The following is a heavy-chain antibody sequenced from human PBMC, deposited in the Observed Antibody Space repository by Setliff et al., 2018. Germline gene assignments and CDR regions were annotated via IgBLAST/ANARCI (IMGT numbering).Heavy chain of an antibody. Sequence: GASVKVSCKSSGFTFTDYGITWVRQVPGQGLEWMGWINNYNFNTQYAQKFQGRVTVTTDTSTTTAYMELRSLTSDDTAVYYCARRWETGDQDAYDIWGQGTMVTVSS. CDR1: GFTFTDYG. V-gene: IGHV1-18*01. CDR2: INNYNFNT. D-gene: IGHD7-27*01. CDR3: ARRWETGDQDAYDI. J-gene: IGHJ3*02.